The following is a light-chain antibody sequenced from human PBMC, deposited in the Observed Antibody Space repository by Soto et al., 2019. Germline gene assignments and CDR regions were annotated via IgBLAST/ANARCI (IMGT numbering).Light chain of an antibody. J-gene: IGLJ2*01. CDR3: SSYGGSNPVV. CDR2: EVS. CDR1: SSDVGGYNY. Sequence: QSALTQPPSASGSPGQSVTISCTGSSSDVGGYNYVSWYQQHPGKAPKLMIYEVSKRPSGVPDRLSGSKSGNTASLTVSGRQAEDEADYYCSSYGGSNPVVFGGGTKLPVL. V-gene: IGLV2-8*01.